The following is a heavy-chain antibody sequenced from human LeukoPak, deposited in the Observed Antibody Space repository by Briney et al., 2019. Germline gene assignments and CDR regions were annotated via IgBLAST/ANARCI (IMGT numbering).Heavy chain of an antibody. CDR1: GFTFSSYG. CDR3: AKARGISAPTGYYYYMDV. CDR2: IPKDGSNK. V-gene: IGHV3-30*02. D-gene: IGHD6-6*01. J-gene: IGHJ6*03. Sequence: GGSLRLSCAASGFTFSSYGMHWVRQAPGKGLEWVAFIPKDGSNKFYADSVKGRFTISRDNSKNTLSPQMNSLRAEDTALYYCAKARGISAPTGYYYYMDVWAEGTTVTVSS.